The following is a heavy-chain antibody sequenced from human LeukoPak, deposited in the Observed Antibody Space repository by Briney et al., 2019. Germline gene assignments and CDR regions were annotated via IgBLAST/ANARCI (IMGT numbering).Heavy chain of an antibody. CDR3: ARDLVGATAFDY. CDR2: ISSSGSTI. Sequence: GGSLRLSCAASGFTFSSYEMNWVRQTPGKGLEWVSYISSSGSTIYYADSVKGRFTISRDNAKNSLYLQMNSLRAEDTAVYYCARDLVGATAFDYWGQGTLVTVSS. V-gene: IGHV3-48*03. D-gene: IGHD1-26*01. J-gene: IGHJ4*02. CDR1: GFTFSSYE.